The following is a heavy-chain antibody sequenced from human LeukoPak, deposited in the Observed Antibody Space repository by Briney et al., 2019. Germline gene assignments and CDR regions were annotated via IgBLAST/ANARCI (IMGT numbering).Heavy chain of an antibody. V-gene: IGHV3-64*01. Sequence: PGGSLRLSCAASGFTFSSYAMHWVRQAPGKGLEYVSAISSNGGSTYYANSVKGRFTISRDNSKNTLYLQMGSLRAEDMAVYYCARVRRWNDFWSGSIYYMDVWGKGTTVTVSS. CDR2: ISSNGGST. CDR3: ARVRRWNDFWSGSIYYMDV. CDR1: GFTFSSYA. J-gene: IGHJ6*03. D-gene: IGHD3-3*01.